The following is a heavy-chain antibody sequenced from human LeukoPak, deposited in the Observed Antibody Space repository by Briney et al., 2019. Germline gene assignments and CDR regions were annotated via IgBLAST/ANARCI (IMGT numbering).Heavy chain of an antibody. CDR1: GYTFTIYG. D-gene: IGHD3-22*01. J-gene: IGHJ4*02. CDR2: ISAYNGNT. Sequence: ASVTVSFTASGYTFTIYGISWVRQAPGQGLEWMGWISAYNGNTNYAQKLQGRVTMTTDTSTSTAYMELRSLRSDDTAVYYCARDQGDYDSSGYYRGWGQGTLVTVSS. V-gene: IGHV1-18*01. CDR3: ARDQGDYDSSGYYRG.